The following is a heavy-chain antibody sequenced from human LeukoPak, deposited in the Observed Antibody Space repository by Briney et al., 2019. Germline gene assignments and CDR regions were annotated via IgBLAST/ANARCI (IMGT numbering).Heavy chain of an antibody. CDR2: MYHSGST. Sequence: PSETLSLTCAVSGDSISTHKWWTWVRPPPGKGLEWIGEMYHSGSTNYNPSLRSRVTISVDKSKNPFSLRLRSVTAADTAVYYCARGSLAEWDLLGFDIWGQGTFVTVSS. V-gene: IGHV4-4*02. J-gene: IGHJ3*02. CDR3: ARGSLAEWDLLGFDI. D-gene: IGHD1-26*01. CDR1: GDSISTHKW.